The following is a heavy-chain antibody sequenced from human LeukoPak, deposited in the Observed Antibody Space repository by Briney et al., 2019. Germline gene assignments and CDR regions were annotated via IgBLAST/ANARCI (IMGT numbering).Heavy chain of an antibody. V-gene: IGHV4-38-2*02. CDR3: ARHRVGITIFAAHHDAFDI. Sequence: SETLSLTCTVSGYSISSGYYWGWIRQPPGQGLEWIGSIYHSGSTYYNPSLKSRVTISVDTSKNQFSLKLSSVTAADTAVYYCARHRVGITIFAAHHDAFDIWGQGTMVTVSS. D-gene: IGHD3-3*01. J-gene: IGHJ3*02. CDR2: IYHSGST. CDR1: GYSISSGYY.